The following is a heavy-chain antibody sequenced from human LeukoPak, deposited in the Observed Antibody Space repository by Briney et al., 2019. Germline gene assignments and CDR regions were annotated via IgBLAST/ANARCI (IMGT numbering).Heavy chain of an antibody. CDR1: GFTFSSYS. D-gene: IGHD1-26*01. CDR3: ARDRGWEWELLDAFDI. V-gene: IGHV3-48*04. CDR2: ISSSSSTI. Sequence: GGSLRLSCAASGFTFSSYSMNWVRQAPGKGLEWVSYISSSSSTIYYADSVKGRFTISRDNTKNSLYLQMNSLRAEDTAVYYCARDRGWEWELLDAFDIWGQGTMVTVSS. J-gene: IGHJ3*02.